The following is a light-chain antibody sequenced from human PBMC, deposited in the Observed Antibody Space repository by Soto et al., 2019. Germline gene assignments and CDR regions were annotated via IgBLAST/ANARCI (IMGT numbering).Light chain of an antibody. CDR1: RSVNNNY. CDR2: CAS. CDR3: HQHGGSPET. J-gene: IGKJ1*01. Sequence: EIVFTQSPGTLSLSPGERATLSCRASRSVNNNYLAWYQQKPGQAPRLLIFCASSRATGIQDRFIGSGSGTEFILTISRLEPDDFAIYHCHQHGGSPETFGQGTKVDIK. V-gene: IGKV3-20*01.